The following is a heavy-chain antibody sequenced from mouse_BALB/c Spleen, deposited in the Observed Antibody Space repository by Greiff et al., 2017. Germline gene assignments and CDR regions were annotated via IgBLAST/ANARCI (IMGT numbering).Heavy chain of an antibody. CDR1: GFTIKDYY. CDR3: NGYGNYVRYAMDY. D-gene: IGHD2-1*01. J-gene: IGHJ4*01. Sequence: VQLQQSGAELVRSGASVKLSCTASGFTIKDYYMHWVKQRPEQGLEWIGWIDPENGDTEYAPKFQGKATMTADTSSNTAYLQLSSLTSEDTAVYYCNGYGNYVRYAMDYWGQGTSVTVSS. V-gene: IGHV14-4*02. CDR2: IDPENGDT.